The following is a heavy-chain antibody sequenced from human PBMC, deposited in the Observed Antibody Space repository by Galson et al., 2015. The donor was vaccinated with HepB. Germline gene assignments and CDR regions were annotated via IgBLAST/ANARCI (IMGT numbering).Heavy chain of an antibody. J-gene: IGHJ5*02. D-gene: IGHD6-19*01. V-gene: IGHV1-3*01. CDR2: INAGNGNT. Sequence: SVKVSCKASGYTFTSYAMHWVRQAPGQRLEWMGWINAGNGNTKYSQKFQGRVTITRDTSASTAYMELSSLRSEDTAVYYCAREEPQAVAGSNWFDPWGQGTLVTVSS. CDR3: AREEPQAVAGSNWFDP. CDR1: GYTFTSYA.